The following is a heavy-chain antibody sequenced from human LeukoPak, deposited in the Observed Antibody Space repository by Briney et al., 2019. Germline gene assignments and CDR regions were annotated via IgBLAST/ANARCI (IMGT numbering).Heavy chain of an antibody. Sequence: GGSLRLSCAASGFTFSSYAMSWVRQAPGKGLEWASGISGSGASTYYADSVKGRFTISRDNSKNTLYLQMKSLRAEDTAVYCCAKGEVVAANYFDYWGQGTLVTVSS. CDR1: GFTFSSYA. CDR3: AKGEVVAANYFDY. J-gene: IGHJ4*02. V-gene: IGHV3-23*01. D-gene: IGHD2-15*01. CDR2: ISGSGAST.